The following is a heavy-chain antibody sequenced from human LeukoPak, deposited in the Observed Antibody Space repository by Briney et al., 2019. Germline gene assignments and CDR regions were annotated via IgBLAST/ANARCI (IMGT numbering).Heavy chain of an antibody. J-gene: IGHJ4*02. D-gene: IGHD6-6*01. CDR2: IKSKTDGGTT. Sequence: PGGSLRLSCAASGFTFSNAWMSWVRQAPGKGLEWVGRIKSKTDGGTTDYAAPVRGRFTISRDDSKNTLYLQMNSLKTEDTAVYYCTTDYSSSSPGGFDYWGQGTLVTVSS. CDR1: GFTFSNAW. CDR3: TTDYSSSSPGGFDY. V-gene: IGHV3-15*01.